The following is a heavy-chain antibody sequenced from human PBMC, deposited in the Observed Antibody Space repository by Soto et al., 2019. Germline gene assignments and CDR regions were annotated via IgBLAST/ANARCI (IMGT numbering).Heavy chain of an antibody. CDR1: GFTFSSHG. V-gene: IGHV3-30*03. CDR3: ATYRYYYYYMDV. CDR2: ISYDGSNK. J-gene: IGHJ6*03. Sequence: QVRLVESGGGVVQPGGSLRLSCADSGFTFSSHGMHWVRQAPGKGLEWVAVISYDGSNKYYADSVKGRFTISRDNSKNTLYLQMNSLRAEDTAVYYCATYRYYYYYMDVWGKGTTVTVSS.